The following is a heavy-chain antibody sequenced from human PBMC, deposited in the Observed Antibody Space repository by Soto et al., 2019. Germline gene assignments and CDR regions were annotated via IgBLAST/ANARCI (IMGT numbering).Heavy chain of an antibody. CDR3: AKDLTWNQADY. V-gene: IGHV3-74*01. Sequence: GGSLSLSCSASGFIFSNYWMHWFRQAPGTGLVWVSRISNDGIVTTYADSVKGRFTISRDNAKNTLYLQMNSLTAEDTAVYYCAKDLTWNQADYWGQGALVTVSS. J-gene: IGHJ4*02. CDR2: ISNDGIVT. D-gene: IGHD1-1*01. CDR1: GFIFSNYW.